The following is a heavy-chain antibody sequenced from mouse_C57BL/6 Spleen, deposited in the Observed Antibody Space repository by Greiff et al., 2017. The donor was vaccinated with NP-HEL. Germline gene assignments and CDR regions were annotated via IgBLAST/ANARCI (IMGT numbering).Heavy chain of an antibody. CDR3: ARDRGGYYGYAMDY. J-gene: IGHJ4*01. CDR1: GFTFSDYY. D-gene: IGHD1-1*01. CDR2: INYDGSST. Sequence: EVMLVESEGGLVQPGSSMKLSCTASGFTFSDYYMAWVRQVPEKGLEWVANINYDGSSTYYLDSLKSRFIISRDNAKNILYLQMSSLKSEDTATYYCARDRGGYYGYAMDYWGQGTSVTVSS. V-gene: IGHV5-16*01.